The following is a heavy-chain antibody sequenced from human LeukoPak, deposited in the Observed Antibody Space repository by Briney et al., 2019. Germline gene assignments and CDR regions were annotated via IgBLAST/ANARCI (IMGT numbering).Heavy chain of an antibody. CDR1: SDSISSSGYS. CDR2: IYYSGST. Sequence: SETLSLTCTVSSDSISSSGYSWGWIRHPPEKGLDWIGSIYYSGSTNYNPSLKSRVTISVDTSKNQFSLKLSSVTAADTAVYYCARAVGGSYYFHFDYWGQGTLVTVSS. D-gene: IGHD1-26*01. J-gene: IGHJ4*02. V-gene: IGHV4-39*07. CDR3: ARAVGGSYYFHFDY.